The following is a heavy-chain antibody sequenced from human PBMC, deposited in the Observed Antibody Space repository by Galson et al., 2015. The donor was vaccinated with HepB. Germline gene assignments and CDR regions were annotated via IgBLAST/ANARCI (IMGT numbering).Heavy chain of an antibody. CDR2: TYYKSKWNN. J-gene: IGHJ5*02. V-gene: IGHV6-1*01. CDR1: VSSNTAA. Sequence: VSSNTAAWSWVRQSPSRGLEWLGRTYYKSKWNNDYAVSVKSRIAINPDTSKNQFSLQLNSVTPEDTAVYYCAREPYGSGSADHWFDPWGQGILVTVSS. CDR3: AREPYGSGSADHWFDP. D-gene: IGHD3-10*01.